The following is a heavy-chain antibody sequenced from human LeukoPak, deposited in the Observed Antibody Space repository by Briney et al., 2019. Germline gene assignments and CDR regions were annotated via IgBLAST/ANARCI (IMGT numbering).Heavy chain of an antibody. CDR1: GGSFSGYY. D-gene: IGHD3-16*01. CDR2: IYDSGST. J-gene: IGHJ3*01. V-gene: IGHV4-34*01. Sequence: PSETLSLTCAVYGGSFSGYYWSWIRQPPGKGLEWIGYIYDSGSTYYNPSLKSRVTISVDRSQFSLKLTSVTAADTAVYYCARRLGYDAFEFRGQGTMVTVSS. CDR3: ARRLGYDAFEF.